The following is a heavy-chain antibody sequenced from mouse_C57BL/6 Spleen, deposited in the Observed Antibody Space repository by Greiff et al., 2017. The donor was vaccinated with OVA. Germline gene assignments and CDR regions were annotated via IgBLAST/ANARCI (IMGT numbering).Heavy chain of an antibody. Sequence: EVKLMESGGGLVKPGGSLKLSCAASGFTFSDYGMHWVRQAPEKGLEWVAYISSGSSTIYYADTVKGRFTISRDNAKNTLFLQMTSLRSEDTAVYYCARQGRRNYAMDYWGQGTSVTVSS. CDR3: ARQGRRNYAMDY. J-gene: IGHJ4*01. V-gene: IGHV5-17*01. CDR2: ISSGSSTI. CDR1: GFTFSDYG.